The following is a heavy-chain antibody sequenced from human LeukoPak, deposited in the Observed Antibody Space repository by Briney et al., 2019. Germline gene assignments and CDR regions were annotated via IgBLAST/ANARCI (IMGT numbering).Heavy chain of an antibody. V-gene: IGHV3-30*18. D-gene: IGHD3-9*01. CDR2: ISYDGSNK. CDR3: AKDRRYFDWLYGGDYFDY. CDR1: GFTFSSYG. J-gene: IGHJ4*02. Sequence: GGSLRLSCAASGFTFSSYGMHWVRQAPGKGLEWVAVISYDGSNKYYADSVKGRFTISRDNSKNTLYLQMNSLRAEDTAVYYCAKDRRYFDWLYGGDYFDYWGQGTLVTVSS.